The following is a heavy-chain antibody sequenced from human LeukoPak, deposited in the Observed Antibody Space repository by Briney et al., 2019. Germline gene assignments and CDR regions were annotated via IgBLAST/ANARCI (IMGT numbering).Heavy chain of an antibody. CDR1: GFTFSSYE. Sequence: GGSLRLSCAASGFTFSSYEMNWVRQAPGKGLEWVSSISSSSSYIYYADSVKGRFTISRDNAKNSLYLQMNSLRAEDTAVYYCARKGRDGLDYWGQGTLVTVSS. D-gene: IGHD5-24*01. CDR3: ARKGRDGLDY. CDR2: ISSSSSYI. V-gene: IGHV3-21*01. J-gene: IGHJ4*02.